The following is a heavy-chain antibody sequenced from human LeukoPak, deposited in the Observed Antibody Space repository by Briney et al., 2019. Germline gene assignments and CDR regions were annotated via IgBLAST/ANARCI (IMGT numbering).Heavy chain of an antibody. Sequence: APLKVSCKASGYTFTRSGIRCMRQAPGHGLEWMGWISTHDVNTKYAQKLQGRVTLTTETSTSPPYMKLRSLGALYTPQSHRATNLGYWSSTAGDRFDYWGQGTLITVSS. CDR1: GYTFTRSG. D-gene: IGHD2-2*03. J-gene: IGHJ4*02. CDR3: ATNLGYWSSTAGDRFDY. CDR2: ISTHDVNT. V-gene: IGHV1-18*01.